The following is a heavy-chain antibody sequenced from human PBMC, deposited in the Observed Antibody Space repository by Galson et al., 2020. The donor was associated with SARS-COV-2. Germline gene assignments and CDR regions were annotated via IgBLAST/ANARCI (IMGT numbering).Heavy chain of an antibody. CDR1: GFTFSTYA. CDR2: IWSNGKNT. J-gene: IGHJ4*02. V-gene: IGHV3-33*03. CDR3: TTSIIVPGTLDY. Sequence: GESLKISCAASGFTFSTYAMHWVRQTPGKGLEWVAVIWSNGKNTYYGNSGKGRFTISRDNSRNTVSLQMNSLRAEDTAVYYCTTSIIVPGTLDYWGQGTLVSVSS. D-gene: IGHD1-1*01.